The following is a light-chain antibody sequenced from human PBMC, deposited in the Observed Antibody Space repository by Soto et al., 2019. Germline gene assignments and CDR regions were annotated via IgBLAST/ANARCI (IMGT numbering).Light chain of an antibody. CDR3: QQCATSPLT. J-gene: IGKJ1*01. V-gene: IGKV3-20*01. Sequence: EIVLTQSPDTLSLSPGERATLSCRTSQTVLKNYLAWYQQKPGQAPRLLIYDASRRASGIPDRFSGSGSGTDFTLTIYWLEPEDFAVYYCQQCATSPLTFGQGTRVEIK. CDR2: DAS. CDR1: QTVLKNY.